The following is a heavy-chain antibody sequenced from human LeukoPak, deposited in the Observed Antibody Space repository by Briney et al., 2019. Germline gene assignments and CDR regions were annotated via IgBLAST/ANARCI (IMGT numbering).Heavy chain of an antibody. J-gene: IGHJ5*02. CDR3: ARGVMPQLPDWFDP. CDR2: ISSGSSYI. D-gene: IGHD2-2*01. V-gene: IGHV3-21*01. CDR1: GFTFSSYN. Sequence: GGSLRLSCAASGFTFSSYNMNWVRQAPGKGLEWVSSISSGSSYIYYADSVKGRFAISRDNAKNSLYLQMNSLRAEDTAVYYCARGVMPQLPDWFDPWGQGTLVTVSS.